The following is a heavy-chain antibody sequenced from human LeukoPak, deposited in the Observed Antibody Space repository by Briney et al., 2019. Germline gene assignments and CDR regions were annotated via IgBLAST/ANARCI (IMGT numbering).Heavy chain of an antibody. V-gene: IGHV4-39*07. Sequence: SETLSLTCTVSGGSISSSSYYWGWIRQPPGKGLEWIGSIYYSGSTYYNPSLKSRVTISVDTSKNQFSLKLSSVTAADTAVYYCARDALAYCGGDCQNQHWGQGTLVTVSS. CDR1: GGSISSSSYY. CDR3: ARDALAYCGGDCQNQH. CDR2: IYYSGST. D-gene: IGHD2-21*02. J-gene: IGHJ1*01.